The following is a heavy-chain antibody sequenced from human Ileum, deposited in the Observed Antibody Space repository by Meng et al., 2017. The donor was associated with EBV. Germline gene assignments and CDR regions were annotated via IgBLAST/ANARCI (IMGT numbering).Heavy chain of an antibody. CDR3: EISSVTGAAYYFDY. CDR1: GVPSTHYP. Sequence: QVGGEVQRPVSTEKVSATGSGVPSTHYPSTWLRQAPGPGLEWMGGTVTIFGTGDKSEKLHDRVTFTKRASTNTVYIELTSLKFEDTAVSYFEISSVTGAAYYFDYWGKGTLVTVSS. J-gene: IGHJ4*02. D-gene: IGHD3-10*01. V-gene: IGHV1-69*05. CDR2: TVTIFGTG.